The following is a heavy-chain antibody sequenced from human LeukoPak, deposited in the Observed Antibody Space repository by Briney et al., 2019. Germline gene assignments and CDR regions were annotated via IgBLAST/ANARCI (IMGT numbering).Heavy chain of an antibody. CDR1: GFTFSSYW. V-gene: IGHV3-74*01. J-gene: IGHJ4*02. Sequence: GGSLRLSCAASGFTFSSYWMHWVRQAPGKGLVWVSRINSDGSSTSYADSVKCRFTISRDNAKNTLYLQMNSLRAEDTAVYYCARTYYYDSSGYYYDYWGQGTLVTVSS. D-gene: IGHD3-22*01. CDR3: ARTYYYDSSGYYYDY. CDR2: INSDGSST.